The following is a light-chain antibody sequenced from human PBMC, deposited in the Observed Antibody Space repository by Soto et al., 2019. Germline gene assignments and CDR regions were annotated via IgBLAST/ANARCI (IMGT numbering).Light chain of an antibody. Sequence: DIQMTQSPSTLPASVGDRVTITCRASQTISSWLAWYQQKPGKAPDFMIYDASRLAGGVPSRFSVSESGTEFTLTISSLKNDDVATYYGQQYNSYPWTFCQGTKVDI. CDR2: DAS. CDR1: QTISSW. CDR3: QQYNSYPWT. J-gene: IGKJ1*01. V-gene: IGKV1-5*01.